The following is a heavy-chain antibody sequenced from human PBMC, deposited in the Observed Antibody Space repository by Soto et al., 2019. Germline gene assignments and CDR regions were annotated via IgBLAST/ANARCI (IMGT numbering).Heavy chain of an antibody. J-gene: IGHJ4*02. CDR2: MKLDGSEK. Sequence: GGSLRLSCAGSGFRFSASWINWVRQAPGKGLEWVANMKLDGSEKYYVDSVKGRFTISRDNAKDLLYLQMSNLRAEDTAVYYCPRQGGNSPYFFVYWGPGTPVTVSS. CDR1: GFRFSASW. D-gene: IGHD3-9*01. V-gene: IGHV3-7*01. CDR3: PRQGGNSPYFFVY.